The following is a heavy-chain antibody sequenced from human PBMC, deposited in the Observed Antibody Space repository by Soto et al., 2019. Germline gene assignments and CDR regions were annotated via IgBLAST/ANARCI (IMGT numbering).Heavy chain of an antibody. CDR2: IGTAGDT. CDR3: ARVRGYSGYDAHYYYYMDV. CDR1: GFTFSSYD. J-gene: IGHJ6*03. V-gene: IGHV3-13*01. Sequence: EVQLVESGGGLVQPGGSLRLSCAASGFTFSSYDMHWVRQATGKGLEWVSAIGTAGDTYYPGSVKVRFTISRENAKNSLYLQMNSLRAGDTAVYYCARVRGYSGYDAHYYYYMDVWGKGTTVTVSS. D-gene: IGHD5-12*01.